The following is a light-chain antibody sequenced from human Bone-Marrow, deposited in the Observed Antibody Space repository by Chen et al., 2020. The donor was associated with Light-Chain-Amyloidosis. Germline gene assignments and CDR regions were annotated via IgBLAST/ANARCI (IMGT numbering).Light chain of an antibody. V-gene: IGLV2-23*01. CDR3: CSYAGSSTLV. CDR2: EGT. CDR1: SSDIGSFTL. J-gene: IGLJ3*02. Sequence: QSALTQPASASGSPGQSITISCTGTSSDIGSFTLVSWYQQHPGQAPKLIIYEGTKRPSGVSNRFSGSKSGNTASLTISGLQAEDEADYHCCSYAGSSTLVFGGGTKLTVL.